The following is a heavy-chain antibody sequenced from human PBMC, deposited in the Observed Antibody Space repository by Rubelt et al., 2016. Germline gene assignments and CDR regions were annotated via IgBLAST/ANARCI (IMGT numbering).Heavy chain of an antibody. J-gene: IGHJ4*02. CDR2: ISSTITSG. D-gene: IGHD1-26*01. V-gene: IGHV3-48*01. CDR3: ASIVGATKTVDY. Sequence: AQPGGSLRLSCAASGFAITNYGMSWVRQAAGTGLEWVSYISSTITSGYYADSVKGRFTVSRDIAKNSLYLQTNSLRGEDTAVYYCASIVGATKTVDYWGQGTLVTVSS. CDR1: GFAITNYG.